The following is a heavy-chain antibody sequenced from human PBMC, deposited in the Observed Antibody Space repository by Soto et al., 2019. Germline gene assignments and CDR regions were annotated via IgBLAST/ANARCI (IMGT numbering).Heavy chain of an antibody. Sequence: GPSVKVSCKASGYTFTSYDINWVRQATGQGLEWMGWMNPNSGNTGYAQKFQGRVTMTRNTSISTAYMELSSLRSEDTAVYYCARGRPDYGFWSGYYFHYYYYGMDVWGQGTTVTVSS. CDR3: ARGRPDYGFWSGYYFHYYYYGMDV. CDR1: GYTFTSYD. D-gene: IGHD3-3*01. CDR2: MNPNSGNT. J-gene: IGHJ6*02. V-gene: IGHV1-8*01.